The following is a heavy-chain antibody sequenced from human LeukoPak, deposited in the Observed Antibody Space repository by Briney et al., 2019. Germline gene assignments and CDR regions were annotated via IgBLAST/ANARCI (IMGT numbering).Heavy chain of an antibody. D-gene: IGHD6-13*01. CDR3: ARTLLGARSSWYH. CDR1: GGSISSSNW. Sequence: PSGTLSLTCAVSGGSISSSNWWSWVRQPPGKGLEWIGEINHSGSTNYNPSLKSRVTISVDTSKNQFSLKLSSVTAVDTAVYYCARTLLGARSSWYHWGQGTLVTVSS. CDR2: INHSGST. J-gene: IGHJ5*02. V-gene: IGHV4-4*02.